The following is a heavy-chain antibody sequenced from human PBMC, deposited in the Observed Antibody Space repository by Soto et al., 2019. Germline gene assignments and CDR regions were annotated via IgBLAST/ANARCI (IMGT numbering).Heavy chain of an antibody. D-gene: IGHD6-13*01. Sequence: SETLSLTCTVSGGSISSYYWSWIRQPPGKGLEWIGYIYYSGSTNYNPSLKSRVTISVDTSKNQFSLKLSSVTAADTAVYYCARIAAENYFDYWGQGTLVTVSS. V-gene: IGHV4-59*01. CDR2: IYYSGST. CDR3: ARIAAENYFDY. CDR1: GGSISSYY. J-gene: IGHJ4*02.